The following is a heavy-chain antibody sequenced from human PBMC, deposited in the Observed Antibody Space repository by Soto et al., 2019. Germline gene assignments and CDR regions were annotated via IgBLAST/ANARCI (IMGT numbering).Heavy chain of an antibody. CDR1: GFSLSASGAG. CDR3: AHGTYGGSGYYWDS. CDR2: IYWDGGE. D-gene: IGHD6-19*01. J-gene: IGHJ4*02. Sequence: QITLKESGPALVKPTETLTLTCSFSGFSLSASGAGVGWIRQPPGKALEWLALIYWDGGERYSPSLKSRLTVTKDTSINHVVITLTNVDPVDTGTYYCAHGTYGGSGYYWDSWGQGTRVTVSS. V-gene: IGHV2-5*02.